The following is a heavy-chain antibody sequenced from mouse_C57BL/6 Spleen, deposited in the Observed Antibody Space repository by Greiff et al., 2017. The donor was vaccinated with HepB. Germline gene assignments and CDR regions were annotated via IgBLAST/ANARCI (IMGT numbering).Heavy chain of an antibody. CDR1: GFTFSDYG. CDR2: ISSGSSTI. Sequence: DVMLVESGGGLVKPGGSLKLSCAASGFTFSDYGMHWVRQAPEKGLEWVAYISSGSSTIYYADTVKGRFTISRDNAKNTLFLQMTSLRSEDTAMYYCARTGSSYSAWFAYWGQGTLVTVSA. J-gene: IGHJ3*01. CDR3: ARTGSSYSAWFAY. V-gene: IGHV5-17*01. D-gene: IGHD1-1*01.